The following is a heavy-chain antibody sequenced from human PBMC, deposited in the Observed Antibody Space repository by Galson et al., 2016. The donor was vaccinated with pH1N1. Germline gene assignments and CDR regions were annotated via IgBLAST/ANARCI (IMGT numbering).Heavy chain of an antibody. Sequence: SLRLSCAASGFTFSSYAMIWVRQTSGKGLEWISGISASGGTTYYADAVKGRFTISRDNARTILYLQMNSLSAEDTALYYCAKPSLWWYDGIDYWGRGTLVTVSS. D-gene: IGHD2-21*01. CDR2: ISASGGTT. V-gene: IGHV3-23*01. CDR3: AKPSLWWYDGIDY. J-gene: IGHJ4*02. CDR1: GFTFSSYA.